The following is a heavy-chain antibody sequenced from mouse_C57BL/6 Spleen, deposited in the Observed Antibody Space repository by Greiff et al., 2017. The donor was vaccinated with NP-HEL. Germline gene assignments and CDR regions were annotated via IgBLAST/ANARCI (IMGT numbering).Heavy chain of an antibody. CDR3: ARASSGYACAY. CDR1: GYTFTSYW. V-gene: IGHV1-55*01. D-gene: IGHD3-2*02. Sequence: QVQLQQPGAELVKPGASVKMSCKASGYTFTSYWITWVKQRPGQGLEWIGAIYPGSGSTNYNEKFKSKATLTVDTSSSTAYMQLSSLTSEDSAVYYGARASSGYACAYWGQGTRVTVSA. J-gene: IGHJ3*01. CDR2: IYPGSGST.